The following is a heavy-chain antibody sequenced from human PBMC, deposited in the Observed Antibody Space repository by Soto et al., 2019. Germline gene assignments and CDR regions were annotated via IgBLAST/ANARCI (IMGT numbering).Heavy chain of an antibody. Sequence: QVQLQESGPGLVKPSQTLSLTCTVSGGSISSGDYYWSWIRQPPGKGLEWIGYIYYSGSTYYNPSLKSRVTISVDTSKNQFSLKLSSVTAADTAVYYCASAGIEDIAAAGNWFDPWGQGTLVTVSS. J-gene: IGHJ5*02. D-gene: IGHD6-13*01. CDR3: ASAGIEDIAAAGNWFDP. CDR1: GGSISSGDYY. CDR2: IYYSGST. V-gene: IGHV4-30-4*01.